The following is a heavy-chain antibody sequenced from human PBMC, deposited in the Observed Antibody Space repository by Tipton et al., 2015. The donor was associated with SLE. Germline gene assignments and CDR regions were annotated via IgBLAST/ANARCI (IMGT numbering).Heavy chain of an antibody. V-gene: IGHV4-4*07. CDR2: IYTSGST. CDR3: ARDPLGDDAFDI. D-gene: IGHD2-21*01. Sequence: TLSLTCTVSGGSISSYYWSWIRQPAGKGLGWIGRIYTSGSTNYNPPLKSRVTMSVDTSKNQFSLKLSSVTAADTAVYYCARDPLGDDAFDIWGQGTMVTVSS. CDR1: GGSISSYY. J-gene: IGHJ3*02.